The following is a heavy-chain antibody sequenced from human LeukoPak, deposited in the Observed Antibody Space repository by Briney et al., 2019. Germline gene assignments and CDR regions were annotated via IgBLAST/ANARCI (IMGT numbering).Heavy chain of an antibody. CDR2: IYYSGST. D-gene: IGHD1-1*01. V-gene: IGHV4-39*07. J-gene: IGHJ4*02. CDR1: GGSISSSSYY. Sequence: SETLSLTCTVSGGSISSSSYYWGWIRQPPGKGLEWIGSIYYSGSTYYNPSLKSRVTISVDTSKNQFSLKLSSVTAADTAVYYCTRPRTGTIFRAAFDYWGQGTLVTVSS. CDR3: TRPRTGTIFRAAFDY.